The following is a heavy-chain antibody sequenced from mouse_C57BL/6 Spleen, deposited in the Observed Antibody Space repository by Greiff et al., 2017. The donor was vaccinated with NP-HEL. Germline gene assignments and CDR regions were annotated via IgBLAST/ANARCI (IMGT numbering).Heavy chain of an antibody. V-gene: IGHV1-82*01. Sequence: QVQLKESGPELVKPGASVKISCKASGYAFSSSWMNWVKQRPGKGLEWIGRIYPGDGDTNYNGKFKGKATLTADKSSSTAYMQLSSLTSEDSAVYFCARWDYGSYEMDYWGQGTSVTVSS. CDR1: GYAFSSSW. CDR2: IYPGDGDT. J-gene: IGHJ4*01. CDR3: ARWDYGSYEMDY. D-gene: IGHD2-4*01.